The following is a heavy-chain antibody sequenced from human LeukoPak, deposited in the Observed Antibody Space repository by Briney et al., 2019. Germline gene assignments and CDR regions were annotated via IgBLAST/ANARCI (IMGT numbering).Heavy chain of an antibody. V-gene: IGHV3-30*02. Sequence: PGGSLRLSCAASGFTFSSYGMHWVRQAPGKGLEWVAFIRYDGSNKYYADSVKGRFTISRDNSKNTLYLHVNSLRPEDTAVYYCARYGSGSYLGAHDAFDIWGQGTMVTVSS. CDR2: IRYDGSNK. D-gene: IGHD3-10*01. CDR3: ARYGSGSYLGAHDAFDI. J-gene: IGHJ3*02. CDR1: GFTFSSYG.